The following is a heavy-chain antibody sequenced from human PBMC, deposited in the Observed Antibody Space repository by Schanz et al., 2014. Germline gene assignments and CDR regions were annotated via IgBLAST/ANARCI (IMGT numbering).Heavy chain of an antibody. Sequence: QAQLMESGGGVVQPGTSLILSCSVSGFSLNTYGIHWFRQPAGKGLEWVAVISYDGSNKYYADSVKGRFTISRDNSKNTLYLQMNALRAQNTAIYYCATDRGYCSGGSCLTFDYWGQGTLVTVSS. CDR1: GFSLNTYG. D-gene: IGHD2-15*01. V-gene: IGHV3-30*19. CDR3: ATDRGYCSGGSCLTFDY. J-gene: IGHJ4*02. CDR2: ISYDGSNK.